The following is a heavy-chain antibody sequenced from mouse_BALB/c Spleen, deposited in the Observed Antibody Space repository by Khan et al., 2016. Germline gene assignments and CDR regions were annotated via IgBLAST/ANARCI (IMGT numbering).Heavy chain of an antibody. V-gene: IGHV1S34*01. CDR3: VRADFGFDEGYYFDY. Sequence: LVKTGASVTISCKASGYPFTGYYMHWVRQSHGKSLEWIGYIRCYNGSTRYNQKFKDKATLTVDTSSSTAYMTVNRLISEDSAVYTCVRADFGFDEGYYFDYWGQGTTLTVSS. J-gene: IGHJ2*01. CDR1: GYPFTGYY. CDR2: IRCYNGST.